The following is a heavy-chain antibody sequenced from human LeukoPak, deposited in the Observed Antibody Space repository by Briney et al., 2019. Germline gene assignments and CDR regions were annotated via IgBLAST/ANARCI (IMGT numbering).Heavy chain of an antibody. CDR2: MYYSGST. J-gene: IGHJ5*02. V-gene: IGHV4-39*07. Sequence: PSETLSLTCTVSGGSISSSSFYWGWIRQPPGKGLEWSGTMYYSGSTYYNPSLYSRVTISVDTSKNQFSLKLSSVTAADTAVYYCARDAPIDYGGNSNRFDRWGQGTLVTVSS. CDR3: ARDAPIDYGGNSNRFDR. D-gene: IGHD4-23*01. CDR1: GGSISSSSFY.